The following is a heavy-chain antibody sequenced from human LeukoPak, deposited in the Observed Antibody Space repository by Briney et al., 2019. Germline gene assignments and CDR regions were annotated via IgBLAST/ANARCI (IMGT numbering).Heavy chain of an antibody. J-gene: IGHJ4*02. CDR3: ARAYYDFWSGYYN. Sequence: SETLSLTCTVSGGSISSYYWSWIRQPPGKGLEWIGYIYYSGSTNYNPSLKSRVTISVDTSKNQFSLKLSSVTAADTAVYYCARAYYDFWSGYYNWGQGTLVTVSS. V-gene: IGHV4-59*01. D-gene: IGHD3-3*01. CDR1: GGSISSYY. CDR2: IYYSGST.